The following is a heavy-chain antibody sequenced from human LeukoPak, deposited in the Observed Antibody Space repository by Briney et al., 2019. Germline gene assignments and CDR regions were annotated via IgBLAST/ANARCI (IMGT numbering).Heavy chain of an antibody. J-gene: IGHJ4*02. D-gene: IGHD2-2*01. CDR3: ARDAPGQSYFDH. CDR2: INHSGST. CDR1: GGSFSGYY. Sequence: PETLSLTCAVYGGSFSGYYWSWIRQPPGKGLEWIGEINHSGSTNYNPSLKSRVTISVDMSKNEFSLHLSSVTPEDTAVYYCARDAPGQSYFDHWGQGTLVTVSS. V-gene: IGHV4-34*01.